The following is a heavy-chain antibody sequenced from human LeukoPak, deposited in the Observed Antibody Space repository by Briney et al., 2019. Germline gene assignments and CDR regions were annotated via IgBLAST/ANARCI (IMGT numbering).Heavy chain of an antibody. V-gene: IGHV3-53*01. CDR3: ARVYSSGWPFDY. Sequence: QPGRSLRLSCAASGFTVSSNYMSWVRQAPGKGLEWVSVIYSGGSTYYADSVKGRFTISRDNSKNTLYLHMNSLRAEDTAVYYCARVYSSGWPFDYWGQGTLVTVSS. D-gene: IGHD6-25*01. CDR1: GFTVSSNY. CDR2: IYSGGST. J-gene: IGHJ4*02.